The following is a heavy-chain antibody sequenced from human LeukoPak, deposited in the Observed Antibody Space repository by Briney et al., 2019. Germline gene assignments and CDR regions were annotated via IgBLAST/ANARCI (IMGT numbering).Heavy chain of an antibody. D-gene: IGHD6-19*01. CDR1: GFTFSSYA. J-gene: IGHJ4*02. CDR2: ISGSGGST. V-gene: IGHV3-23*01. Sequence: GGSLRLSCAASGFTFSSYAMSWVRQAPGKGLEWVSAISGSGGSTYYADSVKGRFTISRDNSKNTLYLQMNSLRAEDTAVYYCAKDEGVRQWLVLGTFDYWGQGTLVTVSS. CDR3: AKDEGVRQWLVLGTFDY.